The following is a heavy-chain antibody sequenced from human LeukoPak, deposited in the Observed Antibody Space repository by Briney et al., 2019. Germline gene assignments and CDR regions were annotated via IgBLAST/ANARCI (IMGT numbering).Heavy chain of an antibody. CDR2: ISSSTGTI. Sequence: GGSLRLSCAASGFTFSTYSMNWVRQAPGKGLEWVSYISSSTGTIYYADSVKGRFTISRDNAKNSLYLHMDIVRDEDTAVYYCARAWGRWIFDYWGQGTLVTVSS. D-gene: IGHD3-16*01. CDR3: ARAWGRWIFDY. V-gene: IGHV3-48*02. J-gene: IGHJ4*02. CDR1: GFTFSTYS.